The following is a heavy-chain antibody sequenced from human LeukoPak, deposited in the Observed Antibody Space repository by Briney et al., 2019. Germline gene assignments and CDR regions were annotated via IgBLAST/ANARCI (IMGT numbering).Heavy chain of an antibody. V-gene: IGHV1-69*13. J-gene: IGHJ5*02. CDR3: ARDPPIAAAGTGGNWFDP. CDR2: IIPIFGTA. CDR1: GGTFSSYA. D-gene: IGHD6-13*01. Sequence: SVKVSCKASGGTFSSYAISWVRQAPGQGLEWTGGIIPIFGTANYAQKFQGRVTITADESTSTAYMELSSLRSEDTAVYYCARDPPIAAAGTGGNWFDPWGQGTLVTVSS.